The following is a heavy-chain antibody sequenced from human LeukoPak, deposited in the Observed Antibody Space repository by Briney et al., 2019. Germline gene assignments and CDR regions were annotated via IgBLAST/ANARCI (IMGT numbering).Heavy chain of an antibody. V-gene: IGHV3-30*03. D-gene: IGHD3/OR15-3a*01. J-gene: IGHJ4*02. CDR3: ARDWTWDY. CDR2: ISYDGSNK. CDR1: GFTFSSYG. Sequence: GGSLRLSCAASGFTFSSYGMHWVRQAPGKGLEWVAVISYDGSNKYYADSVKGRFTISRDNAKNSLYLQMNSLRAEDTAVYYCARDWTWDYWGQGTLVTVSS.